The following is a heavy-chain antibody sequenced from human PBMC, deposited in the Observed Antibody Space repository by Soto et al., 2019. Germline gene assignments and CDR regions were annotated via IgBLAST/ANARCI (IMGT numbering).Heavy chain of an antibody. CDR1: GFTFSSYG. CDR3: AKEGGLSGSYYISSSYYFDY. J-gene: IGHJ4*02. V-gene: IGHV3-30*18. Sequence: QVQLVESGGGVVQPGRSLRLSCAASGFTFSSYGMHWVRQAPGKGLEWVASISSDGSNTYYADSVKGRFTISRDNSKNTLYLQMNSLRAEDTSVYYCAKEGGLSGSYYISSSYYFDYWGQGTLVTVSS. CDR2: ISSDGSNT. D-gene: IGHD1-26*01.